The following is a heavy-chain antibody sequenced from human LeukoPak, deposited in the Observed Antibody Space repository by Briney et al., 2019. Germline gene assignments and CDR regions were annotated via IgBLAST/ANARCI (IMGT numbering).Heavy chain of an antibody. D-gene: IGHD6-19*01. Sequence: GGSLRLSCAASGFTFSSYSMNWVRQAPGKGLEWVSAISGSGGSTYYADSVKGRLTISRDNSKNTLYLQMNSLRAEDTAVYYCAKDSIAVAAYYFDYWGQGTLVTVSS. CDR1: GFTFSSYS. J-gene: IGHJ4*02. CDR3: AKDSIAVAAYYFDY. V-gene: IGHV3-23*01. CDR2: ISGSGGST.